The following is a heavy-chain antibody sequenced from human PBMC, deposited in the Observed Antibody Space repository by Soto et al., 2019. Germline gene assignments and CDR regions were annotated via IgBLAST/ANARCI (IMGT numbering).Heavy chain of an antibody. D-gene: IGHD3-16*01. V-gene: IGHV1-18*01. CDR2: IRTYNGNS. CDR1: GYSFTSLG. J-gene: IGHJ4*02. CDR3: ARGDYGDY. Sequence: QVQLVQSGAEVKKPGASVKVSCKASGYSFTSLGISWVRQAPGQGPEWMGWIRTYNGNSWYAENLQGRVTMTTDTSTSTVYMKLRSLRFDDTAVYYCARGDYGDYGGQGTLITVSS.